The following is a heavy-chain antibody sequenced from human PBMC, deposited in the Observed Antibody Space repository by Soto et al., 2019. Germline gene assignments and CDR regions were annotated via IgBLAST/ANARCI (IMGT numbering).Heavy chain of an antibody. CDR1: GYSFTSYW. CDR2: IDTSDSYT. CDR3: ASHPTSTVVTSYYYGMDX. V-gene: IGHV5-10-1*01. Sequence: GESLKISCKGSGYSFTSYWISWVRQMPGKGLEWMARIDTSDSYTNYGPSFQGHVTISAYKYIITAYLQWSSLKASDTAMYYCASHPTSTVVTSYYYGMDXWGQGTTVTVS. J-gene: IGHJ6*02. D-gene: IGHD2-15*01.